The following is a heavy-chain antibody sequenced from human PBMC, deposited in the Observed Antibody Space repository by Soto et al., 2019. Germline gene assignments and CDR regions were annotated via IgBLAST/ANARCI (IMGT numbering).Heavy chain of an antibody. V-gene: IGHV3-48*02. CDR2: ISSNTI. Sequence: PGGSLRLSCAASGFTFSSYSMHWVRQAPGKGLEWISYISSNTIYYADSVRGRFTISRDNAKNSLYLQMNSLRDEDTAVYYCATGYTGGWYDYWGQGPRVTVS. CDR3: ATGYTGGWYDY. CDR1: GFTFSSYS. D-gene: IGHD6-19*01. J-gene: IGHJ4*02.